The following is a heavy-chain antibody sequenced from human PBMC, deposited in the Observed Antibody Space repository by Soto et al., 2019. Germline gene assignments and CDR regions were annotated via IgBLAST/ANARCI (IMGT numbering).Heavy chain of an antibody. CDR1: AFTFSSYA. CDR2: ISGSGGST. CDR3: AKGLSIVVVVAYFDY. Sequence: EVQLLESGGGLVQPGGSLRLSCAASAFTFSSYAMSWVRQAPGKGLEWVSAISGSGGSTYYADSVKGRFTISRDNSKNTLYLQMNSLRAEDTAVYYCAKGLSIVVVVAYFDYWGQGTLVTVSS. D-gene: IGHD2-15*01. V-gene: IGHV3-23*01. J-gene: IGHJ4*02.